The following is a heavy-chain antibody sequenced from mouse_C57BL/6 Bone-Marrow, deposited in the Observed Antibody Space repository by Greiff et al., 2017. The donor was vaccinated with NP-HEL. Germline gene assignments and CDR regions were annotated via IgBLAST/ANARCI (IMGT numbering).Heavy chain of an antibody. J-gene: IGHJ4*01. CDR2: INPGSGGT. CDR1: GYAFTNYL. CDR3: ARNPDYYGSSWAMDY. D-gene: IGHD1-1*01. Sequence: QVQLQQSGAELVRPGTSVKVSCKASGYAFTNYLIEWVKQRPGQGLEWIGVINPGSGGTNYNEKFKGQATLTADKSSSTAYMQLSSLTSEDSAVYFCARNPDYYGSSWAMDYWGQGTSVTVSS. V-gene: IGHV1-54*01.